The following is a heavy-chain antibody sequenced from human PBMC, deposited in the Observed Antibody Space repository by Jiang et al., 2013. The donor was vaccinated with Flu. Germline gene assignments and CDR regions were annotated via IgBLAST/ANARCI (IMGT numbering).Heavy chain of an antibody. V-gene: IGHV1-3*01. J-gene: IGHJ5*02. CDR1: GYTFTSYA. CDR2: INAGNGNT. D-gene: IGHD2-15*01. Sequence: GAEVKKPGASVKVSCKASGYTFTSYAMHWVRQAPGQRLEWMGWINAGNGNTKYSQKFQGRVTITRDTSASTAYMELSSLRSEDTAVYYCARDRARLVVAAYNWFDPWGQGTLVTVSS. CDR3: ARDRARLVVAAYNWFDP.